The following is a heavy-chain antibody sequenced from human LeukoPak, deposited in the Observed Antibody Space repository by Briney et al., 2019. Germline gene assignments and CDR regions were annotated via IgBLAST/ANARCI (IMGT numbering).Heavy chain of an antibody. CDR1: GYTFTGYY. Sequence: ASVKVSCKASGYTFTGYYMHWVRQAPGQGLEWMGGIIPIFGTANYAQKFQGRVTMTRDMSTSTVYMELSSLRSEDTAVYYCAILQTYYYDSGVGYWGQGTLVTVSS. D-gene: IGHD3-22*01. CDR2: IIPIFGTA. CDR3: AILQTYYYDSGVGY. V-gene: IGHV1-46*01. J-gene: IGHJ4*02.